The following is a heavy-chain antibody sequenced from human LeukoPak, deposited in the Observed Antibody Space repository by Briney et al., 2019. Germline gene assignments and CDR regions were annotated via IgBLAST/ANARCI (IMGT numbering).Heavy chain of an antibody. Sequence: GGPLRLSCAASGCSFSSYAMSWVRQAPGKGQTMVSAISGSGGSTYYADSMKGRFIISRDNSTNTMYMKMHSLRAEDTAVYYSAKDSGDFRYCSGGSCHGPGYFDYWGQGTLVTVSS. CDR2: ISGSGGST. V-gene: IGHV3-23*01. J-gene: IGHJ4*02. D-gene: IGHD2-15*01. CDR1: GCSFSSYA. CDR3: AKDSGDFRYCSGGSCHGPGYFDY.